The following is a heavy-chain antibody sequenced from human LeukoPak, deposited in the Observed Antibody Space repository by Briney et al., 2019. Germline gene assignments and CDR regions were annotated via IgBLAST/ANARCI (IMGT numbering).Heavy chain of an antibody. Sequence: GGSLRLSCAAAGFGFSGNAMAWVRQAPGKGLEWVSGFGGGSDTYYADSVKGRFTISRDASKNTLYLQMNNLRAEDPALYYCAKDILRWAFDYWGQGALVTVSP. V-gene: IGHV3-23*01. CDR2: FGGGSDT. CDR3: AKDILRWAFDY. J-gene: IGHJ4*02. CDR1: GFGFSGNA. D-gene: IGHD5-24*01.